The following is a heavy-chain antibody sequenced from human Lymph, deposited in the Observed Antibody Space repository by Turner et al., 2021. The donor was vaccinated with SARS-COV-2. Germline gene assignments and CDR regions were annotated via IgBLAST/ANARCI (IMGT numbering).Heavy chain of an antibody. Sequence: EVQLVQSGAEVKKPGESLKISCKGSGYSFPTYWIGWVRQMPGKGLEWMGIIYPGDSDTRYSPSFQGQVTISADKSNSTAYLQWSSLKASDTAMYYCARLPIARGYSGYDFYYFDYWGQGTLVTVSS. V-gene: IGHV5-51*01. J-gene: IGHJ4*02. CDR2: IYPGDSDT. D-gene: IGHD5-12*01. CDR1: GYSFPTYW. CDR3: ARLPIARGYSGYDFYYFDY.